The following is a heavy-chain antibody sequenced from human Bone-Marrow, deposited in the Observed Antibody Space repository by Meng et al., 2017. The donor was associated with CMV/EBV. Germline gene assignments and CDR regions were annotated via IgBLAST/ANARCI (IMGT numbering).Heavy chain of an antibody. CDR1: GFTFSGSA. CDR2: ISNSPTTI. J-gene: IGHJ4*02. CDR3: VRGISYYFDY. Sequence: GESLKISCAASGFTFSGSAMHWVRQAPGKGLEWDSAISNSPTTIHYADSVKGRFTISRDNAKTSLYLQMNSLSAEDTAVYYCVRGISYYFDYWGQGALVTVSS. D-gene: IGHD3-3*02. V-gene: IGHV3-48*04.